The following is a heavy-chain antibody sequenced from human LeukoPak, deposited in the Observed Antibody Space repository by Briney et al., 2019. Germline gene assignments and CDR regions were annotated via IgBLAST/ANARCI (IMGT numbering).Heavy chain of an antibody. D-gene: IGHD3-10*01. J-gene: IGHJ5*02. Sequence: GGSLRLSCAASGFTFSSYSMNWVRQAPGKGLEWVSSISSSSSYIYYADSVKGRFTISRDNAKNSLYLQMNSLRAEDTAVYYCARAARFGGFDPWGQGTLVTVSS. CDR1: GFTFSSYS. V-gene: IGHV3-21*01. CDR3: ARAARFGGFDP. CDR2: ISSSSSYI.